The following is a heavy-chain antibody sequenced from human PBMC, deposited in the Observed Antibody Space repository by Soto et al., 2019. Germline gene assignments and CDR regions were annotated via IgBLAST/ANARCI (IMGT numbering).Heavy chain of an antibody. J-gene: IGHJ5*02. D-gene: IGHD2-15*01. V-gene: IGHV1-69*17. CDR2: ITPLFGIP. CDR3: ARDTHSAGGWFDT. Sequence: QVQLVQSGAEVKKPESSVKVSCKASGGTSRSLSITWVRQAPGQGLEWMGGITPLFGIPNYPQTFQGRLTITADKSTGTAYLEVSRLRSEDTAVYYCARDTHSAGGWFDTWGRGTLVTVSS. CDR1: GGTSRSLS.